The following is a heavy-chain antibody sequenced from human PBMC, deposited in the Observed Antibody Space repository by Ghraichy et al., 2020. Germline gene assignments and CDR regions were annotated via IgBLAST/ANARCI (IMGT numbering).Heavy chain of an antibody. CDR1: GFTFSSYS. CDR2: ISSSSSTI. J-gene: IGHJ6*02. Sequence: LSLTCAATGFTFSSYSMNWVRQAPGKGLEWVSYISSSSSTIYYADSVKGRFTISRDNAKNSLYLQMNSPRDEDTAVYYCARDRSYGYGYYYYYGMDVWGQGTTVTVSS. D-gene: IGHD5-18*01. V-gene: IGHV3-48*02. CDR3: ARDRSYGYGYYYYYGMDV.